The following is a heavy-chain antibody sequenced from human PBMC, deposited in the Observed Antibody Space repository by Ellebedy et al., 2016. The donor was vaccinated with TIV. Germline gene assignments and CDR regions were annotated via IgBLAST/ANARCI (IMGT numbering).Heavy chain of an antibody. Sequence: GGSLRLSCAASGFTFSNAWMSWVRQAPGKGLEWVGRIKSKTDGGTTDYAAPVKGRFTISRDDSKNTLYLQMNSLKTEDTAVYYCTTDRLGWLPTAVDYWGQGTLVTVSS. CDR3: TTDRLGWLPTAVDY. V-gene: IGHV3-15*01. CDR2: IKSKTDGGTT. J-gene: IGHJ4*02. D-gene: IGHD5-12*01. CDR1: GFTFSNAW.